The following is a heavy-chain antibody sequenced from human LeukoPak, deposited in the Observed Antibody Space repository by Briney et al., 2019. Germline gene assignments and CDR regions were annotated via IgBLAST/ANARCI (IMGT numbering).Heavy chain of an antibody. Sequence: LPAGSLRLSCAASGLTFTSYAMSWVRQPPGKGLEWVSVISNSACNTYHADSVKGRLTIPRDNSKHTPYLQMNSLRAEDTAVYYCAKRASGSGTSLYSFDYWGQGTLVTVSS. CDR2: ISNSACNT. V-gene: IGHV3-23*01. CDR1: GLTFTSYA. CDR3: AKRASGSGTSLYSFDY. D-gene: IGHD3-10*01. J-gene: IGHJ4*02.